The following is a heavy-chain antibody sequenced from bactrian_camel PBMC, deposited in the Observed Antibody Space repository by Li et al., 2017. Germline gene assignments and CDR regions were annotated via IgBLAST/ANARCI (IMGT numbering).Heavy chain of an antibody. D-gene: IGHD5*01. CDR1: QDTTRSNS. Sequence: DVQLVESGGGSVEAGGSLRLSCVAVQDTTRSNSMAWFRQSPGKEREGLAAVYAGGATYKERTYYADSVKGRFTISQDKAKNTVYLQMNSLKPEDTGMYYCAAKLGCWVDSYSYWGQGTQVTVS. CDR3: AAKLGCWVDSYSY. V-gene: IGHV3S31*01. J-gene: IGHJ4*01. CDR2: VYAGGATYKERT.